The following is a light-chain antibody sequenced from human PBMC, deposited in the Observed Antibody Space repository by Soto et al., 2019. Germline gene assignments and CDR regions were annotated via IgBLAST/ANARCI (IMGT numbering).Light chain of an antibody. CDR2: DVT. CDR3: SSFAGISTVL. Sequence: QSALTQPRSVSESPGQSVTISCTGTSSDVGGYNYVSWYQQHPGKAPKLMIYDVTKRPSGVPDRFSGSKSGNTASLTISGLQADDEADYYCSSFAGISTVLFGGGTKVTVL. CDR1: SSDVGGYNY. J-gene: IGLJ2*01. V-gene: IGLV2-11*01.